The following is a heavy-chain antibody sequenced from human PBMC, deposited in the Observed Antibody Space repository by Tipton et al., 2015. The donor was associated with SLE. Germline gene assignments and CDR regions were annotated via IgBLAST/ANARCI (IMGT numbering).Heavy chain of an antibody. D-gene: IGHD5-24*01. CDR1: GGSVSSGSYY. CDR3: SKDYNYDHPTYN. Sequence: TLSLTCTVSGGSVSSGSYYWAWIRQPPGKGPEWIGTIYYSGSTYYYPSLKSRVTISVDTSKNQFSLKVTSVTAADTAVYYCSKDYNYDHPTYNWGQGTLVTVFS. CDR2: IYYSGST. J-gene: IGHJ4*02. V-gene: IGHV4-39*07.